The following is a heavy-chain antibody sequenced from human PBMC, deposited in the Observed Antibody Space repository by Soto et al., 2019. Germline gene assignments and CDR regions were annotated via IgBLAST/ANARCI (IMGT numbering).Heavy chain of an antibody. CDR1: GFSLSTSGRW. J-gene: IGHJ4*02. Sequence: SGPPLVNPTETLTLTCTFSGFSLSTSGRWVSWIRQPPGKALEWLARIDWDDDKYYSTSLKTRLTISKDTSKNQVVLTMTNMDPVDTATYSCARSWRVRGVINDLDYWGQETLVPVSS. V-gene: IGHV2-70*11. CDR2: IDWDDDK. D-gene: IGHD3-10*01. CDR3: ARSWRVRGVINDLDY.